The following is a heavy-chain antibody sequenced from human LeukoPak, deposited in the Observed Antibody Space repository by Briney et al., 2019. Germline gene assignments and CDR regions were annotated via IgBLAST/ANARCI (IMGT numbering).Heavy chain of an antibody. CDR3: ARWGWFGKIRYYFDY. CDR1: GYTFTSYG. Sequence: ASVKVSCKASGYTFTSYGISWVRQAPGQGLEWMGWISANNGNTNYAQKLQGRVTMTTDTSTSTAYMELRSLRSDDTAVYYCARWGWFGKIRYYFDYWGQGTLVTVSS. D-gene: IGHD3-10*01. CDR2: ISANNGNT. V-gene: IGHV1-18*01. J-gene: IGHJ4*02.